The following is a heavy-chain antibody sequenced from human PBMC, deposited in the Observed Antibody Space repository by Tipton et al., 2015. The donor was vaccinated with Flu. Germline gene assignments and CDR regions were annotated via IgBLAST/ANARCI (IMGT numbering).Heavy chain of an antibody. V-gene: IGHV3-21*06. CDR3: ARDRHSVAFDI. Sequence: SLRLSCAAFGFTITGYTINWVRQAPGKGLEWASYISSDSGDTQFTDSVKGRFTISRDNAKNSVFLQMSSLRVEDTAVYYCARDRHSVAFDIWGQGTMVSVSS. CDR2: ISSDSGDT. D-gene: IGHD2-21*01. CDR1: GFTITGYT. J-gene: IGHJ3*02.